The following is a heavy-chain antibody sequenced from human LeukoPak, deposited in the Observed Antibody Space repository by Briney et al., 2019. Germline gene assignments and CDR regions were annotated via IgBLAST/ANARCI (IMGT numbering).Heavy chain of an antibody. CDR1: GGSISGQY. CDR3: ARLRFLEWLFPWFDP. J-gene: IGHJ5*02. V-gene: IGHV4-59*08. Sequence: CETLSLTCTVSGGSISGQYWSWIRQPPGRGLEWIGYVSYSGTTKYNPSLKSRVTISVDTSKNQFSLKVNSMTAADTSVYYCARLRFLEWLFPWFDPWGQGTLIAVSS. CDR2: VSYSGTT. D-gene: IGHD3-3*01.